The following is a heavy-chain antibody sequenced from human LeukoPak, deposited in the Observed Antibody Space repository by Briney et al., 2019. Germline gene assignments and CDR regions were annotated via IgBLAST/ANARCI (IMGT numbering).Heavy chain of an antibody. J-gene: IGHJ4*02. CDR3: AASSGYYYRDY. CDR1: GGSISNYY. D-gene: IGHD3-22*01. Sequence: LSETLSLTCTVSGGSISNYYWSWIRQPPDKGLEWIGYIYYNGNTNYNPSLKSRVTISVDTSKNQFSLKLSSVTAADTAVYYCAASSGYYYRDYWGQGTLVTVSS. V-gene: IGHV4-59*12. CDR2: IYYNGNT.